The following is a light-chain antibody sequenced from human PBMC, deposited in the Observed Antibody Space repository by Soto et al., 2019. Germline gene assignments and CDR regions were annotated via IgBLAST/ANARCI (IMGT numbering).Light chain of an antibody. V-gene: IGKV1-33*01. CDR2: DAS. J-gene: IGKJ3*01. CDR3: QQYDNLLFT. CDR1: QDISNY. Sequence: IQMTQSPSSLSASVGDRVTITCQASQDISNYLNWYQQKPGKAPKLLIYDASNLETGVPSRFSGSGSGTDFTFTISSLQPEDIATYYCQQYDNLLFTFGPGTKVDIQ.